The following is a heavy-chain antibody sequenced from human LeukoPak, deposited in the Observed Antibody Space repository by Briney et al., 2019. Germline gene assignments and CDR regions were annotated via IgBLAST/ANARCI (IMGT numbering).Heavy chain of an antibody. J-gene: IGHJ4*02. CDR1: GYTFTGYY. CDR3: ARGSYGSFDY. Sequence: ASVKVSCKASGYTFTGYYMHWVRQAPGQGLEWMGRINPNSGGTSYAQKFQGRVTKTRDTSISTAYMELSRLRSDDTAVYYCARGSYGSFDYWGQGTLVTVSS. D-gene: IGHD5-18*01. V-gene: IGHV1-2*06. CDR2: INPNSGGT.